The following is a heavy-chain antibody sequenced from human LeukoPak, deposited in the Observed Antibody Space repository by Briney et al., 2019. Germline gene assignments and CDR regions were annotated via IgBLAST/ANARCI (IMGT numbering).Heavy chain of an antibody. CDR3: AREGYYYDSSGYYLDY. CDR2: INPSGGST. CDR1: GYTFTSYY. V-gene: IGHV1-46*01. D-gene: IGHD3-22*01. J-gene: IGHJ4*02. Sequence: ASVKVSCKASGYTFTSYYMHWVRQAPGQGLEWMGIINPSGGSTSYAQKFQGRVTMTRDMSTSTVYMELSSLRSEDTAVYCCAREGYYYDSSGYYLDYWGQGTLVTVSS.